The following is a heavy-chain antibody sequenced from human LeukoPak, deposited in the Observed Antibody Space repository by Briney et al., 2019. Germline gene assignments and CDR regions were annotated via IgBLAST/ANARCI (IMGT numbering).Heavy chain of an antibody. D-gene: IGHD2-8*01. J-gene: IGHJ5*02. CDR1: GGSISSYY. CDR2: IYYSGST. V-gene: IGHV4-59*01. CDR3: ARTHCTNGVCPNWFDP. Sequence: SETLSLTCTVSGGSISSYYWSWIRQPPGKGLEWIGYIYYSGSTKYNPSLKSRVTISVDTSKNQFSLKLSSVTAADTAVYYCARTHCTNGVCPNWFDPWGQGTLVTVSS.